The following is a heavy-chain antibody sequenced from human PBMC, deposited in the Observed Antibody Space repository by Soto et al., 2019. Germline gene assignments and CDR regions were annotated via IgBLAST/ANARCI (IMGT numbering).Heavy chain of an antibody. CDR2: IFSDGST. Sequence: EVQVVESGGGLVQPGGSLRLSCAASGFTVSNNYMSWVRQAPGKGLEWISVIFSDGSTYYADSVKGRFTISRDNSENPLYLQINSLKAEDTAVYYCARDPFQVFGYWGQGTLVTVSS. V-gene: IGHV3-66*01. J-gene: IGHJ4*02. CDR3: ARDPFQVFGY. CDR1: GFTVSNNY.